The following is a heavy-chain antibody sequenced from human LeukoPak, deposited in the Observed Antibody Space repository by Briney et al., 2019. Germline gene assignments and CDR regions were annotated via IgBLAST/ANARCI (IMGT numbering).Heavy chain of an antibody. V-gene: IGHV3-7*01. Sequence: SGGSLRLSCAASGFTFSSYWMSWVRQAPGKGLEWVANIKQDGSEKYYVDSVKGRFTISRDNAKNSLYLQMNSLRAEDTAVYYCPRKDSNYYFDYWGQGTLVTVSS. CDR1: GFTFSSYW. D-gene: IGHD4-11*01. CDR2: IKQDGSEK. CDR3: PRKDSNYYFDY. J-gene: IGHJ4*02.